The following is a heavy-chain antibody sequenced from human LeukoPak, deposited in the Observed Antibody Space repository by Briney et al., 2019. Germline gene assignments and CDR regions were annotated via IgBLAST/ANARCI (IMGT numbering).Heavy chain of an antibody. D-gene: IGHD2-15*01. CDR1: GFTFSNYA. CDR2: IGYRGGAT. J-gene: IGHJ4*02. V-gene: IGHV3-23*01. Sequence: GGSLRLSCAASGFTFSNYAMSWVRQAPGKGLEWVSAIGYRGGATNCADSVKGRFTISRDNSKNTLYQQMNSLRAEDTAVYYCAKRSCGGGSCNFDYWGQGTLVTVSS. CDR3: AKRSCGGGSCNFDY.